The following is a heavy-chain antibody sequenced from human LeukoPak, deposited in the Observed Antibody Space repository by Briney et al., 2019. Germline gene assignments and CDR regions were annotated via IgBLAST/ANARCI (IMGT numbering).Heavy chain of an antibody. CDR2: IYPGDSDT. V-gene: IGHV5-51*01. D-gene: IGHD4-17*01. CDR3: ARPPPPDDYANWFDP. Sequence: GESLKVSRKGSGYSFTRYWIGWVRQMPGKGLEWMGIIYPGDSDTRYSPSFQGQVTISADKSISTAYLQWSSLKALDTAMYYCARPPPPDDYANWFDPWGQGTVVTVSS. CDR1: GYSFTRYW. J-gene: IGHJ5*02.